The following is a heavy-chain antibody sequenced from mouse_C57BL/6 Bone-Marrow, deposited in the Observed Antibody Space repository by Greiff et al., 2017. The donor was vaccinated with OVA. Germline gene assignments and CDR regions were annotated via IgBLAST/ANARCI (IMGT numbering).Heavy chain of an antibody. CDR2: IDPENGDT. D-gene: IGHD1-1*01. J-gene: IGHJ2*01. CDR1: GFNIKDDY. CDR3: TTYSYGRDY. V-gene: IGHV14-4*01. Sequence: VQLKQSGAELVRPGASVKLSCTASGFNIKDDYMHWVKQRPEQGLEWIGWIDPENGDTEYASKFQGKATITADTSSNTAYLQLSSLTSEDTAVYYCTTYSYGRDYWGQGTTLTVSS.